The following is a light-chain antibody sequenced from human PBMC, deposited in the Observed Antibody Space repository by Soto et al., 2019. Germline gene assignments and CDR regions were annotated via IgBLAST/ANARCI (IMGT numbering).Light chain of an antibody. Sequence: EVVLPPSPGTLSSSPGARATLSGRARQSVSSSTYLAWYQQRRGQAPRLLIYDASSRATGIPDRFSGSGSGADFTLHISRLEPEEFAVYYCQQYGNSPITFGQGTRLEIK. CDR3: QQYGNSPIT. CDR2: DAS. CDR1: QSVSSSTY. V-gene: IGKV3-20*01. J-gene: IGKJ5*01.